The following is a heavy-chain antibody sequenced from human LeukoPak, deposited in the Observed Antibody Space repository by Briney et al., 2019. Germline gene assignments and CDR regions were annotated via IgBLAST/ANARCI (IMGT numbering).Heavy chain of an antibody. D-gene: IGHD5-24*01. CDR1: GFTFGSSA. Sequence: GGSLRLSCAASGFTFGSSAMSWVRQAPGKGPEWVANIKQDGSEKYYVDSVKGRFTISRDNAKNSLYLQMNSLRAEDTAVYYCAAIEMATIWADYWGQGTLVTVSS. J-gene: IGHJ4*02. CDR2: IKQDGSEK. CDR3: AAIEMATIWADY. V-gene: IGHV3-7*01.